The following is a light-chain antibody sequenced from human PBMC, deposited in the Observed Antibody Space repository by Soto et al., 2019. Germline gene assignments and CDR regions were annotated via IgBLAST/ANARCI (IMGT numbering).Light chain of an antibody. Sequence: QSVLTQPASVSGSPGQSITISCTGTSSDVGAYNYVSWYQQHPGKAPKLMIYEVRNRPSGVSNRFSGSKSGNTASLTISGLQAEDEADYYCSSYTSSSTAVFGGGTQLTVL. CDR1: SSDVGAYNY. V-gene: IGLV2-14*01. CDR3: SSYTSSSTAV. CDR2: EVR. J-gene: IGLJ7*01.